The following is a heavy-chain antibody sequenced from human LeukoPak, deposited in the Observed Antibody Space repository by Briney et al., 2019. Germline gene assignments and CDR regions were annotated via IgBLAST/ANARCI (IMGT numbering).Heavy chain of an antibody. CDR3: ARVWGSGWPLYYYYYGTDV. V-gene: IGHV1-18*01. D-gene: IGHD6-19*01. CDR1: GYTFTSYG. J-gene: IGHJ6*02. CDR2: ISAYNDNT. Sequence: ASVKVSCKASGYTFTSYGISWVRQAPGQGLEWMGWISAYNDNTNYAQKLQGRVTMTTDTSTSTAYMELRSLRSDDTAVYYCARVWGSGWPLYYYYYGTDVWGQGTTVTVSS.